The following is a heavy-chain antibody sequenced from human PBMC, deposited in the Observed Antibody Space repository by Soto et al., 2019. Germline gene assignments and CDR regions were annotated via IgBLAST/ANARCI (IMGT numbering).Heavy chain of an antibody. CDR1: GFTFSSYE. J-gene: IGHJ4*02. D-gene: IGHD1-20*01. Sequence: PGGSLRLSCAASGFTFSSYEMNWVRQAPGKGLEWVSYISSSGSTIYYADSVKGRFTISRDNSKNTLYLQMDSLRVEDTAVYYCAREPYNTWPFDYWGQGTLVTVSS. CDR3: AREPYNTWPFDY. CDR2: ISSSGSTI. V-gene: IGHV3-48*03.